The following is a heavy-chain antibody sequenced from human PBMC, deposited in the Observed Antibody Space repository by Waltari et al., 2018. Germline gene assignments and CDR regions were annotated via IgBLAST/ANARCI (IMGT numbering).Heavy chain of an antibody. D-gene: IGHD2-8*01. J-gene: IGHJ6*02. CDR3: TAGVYGMDV. V-gene: IGHV3-49*04. Sequence: EVQLVESGGDLKQPGRSLRLSCIGSGFTFGDYALMWVRQAPGKGLEWVGFIRSEAYGGLPEYAASVKDRVIISRDDSKNILYLQINSLKTEDTAVYYCTAGVYGMDVWGPGTTVTVS. CDR2: IRSEAYGGLP. CDR1: GFTFGDYA.